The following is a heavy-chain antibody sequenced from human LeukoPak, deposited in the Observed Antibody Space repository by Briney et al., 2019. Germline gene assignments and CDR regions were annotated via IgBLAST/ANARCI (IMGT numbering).Heavy chain of an antibody. CDR2: IIPIFGTA. CDR1: GGTFSSYA. D-gene: IGHD5-12*01. CDR3: ARAAVATFYVQLVY. V-gene: IGHV1-69*13. Sequence: ASVKVSCKASGGTFSSYAICWVRQAPGQGLEWMGGIIPIFGTANYAQKFQGRVTFTADESTSTAYMELSSLRSEDTAVYYCARAAVATFYVQLVYWGQGTLVTVSS. J-gene: IGHJ4*02.